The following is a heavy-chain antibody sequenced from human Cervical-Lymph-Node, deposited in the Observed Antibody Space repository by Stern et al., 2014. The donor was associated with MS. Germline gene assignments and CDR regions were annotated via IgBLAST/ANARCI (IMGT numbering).Heavy chain of an antibody. V-gene: IGHV3-30-3*01. CDR2: ISNDGSSQ. CDR1: GFTFSDYN. Sequence: VQLEESGGGMVQPGKSLPLSCEASGFTFSDYNMHWVRQAPGKGLQWVGVISNDGSSQYYSDPVKGRFIISRDNSKNTLYLQMNSLRGDDTALSYCVRGPLDSGKYLLGFDYWGQGTLVTVSS. D-gene: IGHD1-26*01. CDR3: VRGPLDSGKYLLGFDY. J-gene: IGHJ4*02.